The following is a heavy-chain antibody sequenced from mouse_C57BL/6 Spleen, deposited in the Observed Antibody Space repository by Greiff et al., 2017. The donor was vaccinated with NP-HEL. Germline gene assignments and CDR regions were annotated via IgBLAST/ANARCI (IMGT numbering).Heavy chain of an antibody. CDR3: ARGATVVATDFDV. CDR1: GYTFTSYW. J-gene: IGHJ1*03. CDR2: IDPNSGGT. D-gene: IGHD1-1*01. V-gene: IGHV1-72*01. Sequence: VQLQQSGAELVKPGASVKLSCKASGYTFTSYWMHWVKQRPGRGLEWIGRIDPNSGGTKYNEKFKSKATLTVDKPSSTAYMQLSSLTSEDAAVYYCARGATVVATDFDVWGTGTTVTVSS.